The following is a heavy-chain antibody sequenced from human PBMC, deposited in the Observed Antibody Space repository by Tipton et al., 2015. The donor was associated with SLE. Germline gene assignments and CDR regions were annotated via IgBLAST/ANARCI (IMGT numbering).Heavy chain of an antibody. CDR3: ARFHLKSWYEFDS. CDR2: TYNNDRT. J-gene: IGHJ5*01. V-gene: IGHV4-59*11. Sequence: TLSLTCSVSGVSIRSHYWAWIRQSPGKGLEWIVSTYNNDRTKYNPSLQSRVTVSVDTSRKQLSLKLSSVTAADTAVYYCARFHLKSWYEFDSWGQGTLVTVSS. CDR1: GVSIRSHY. D-gene: IGHD6-13*01.